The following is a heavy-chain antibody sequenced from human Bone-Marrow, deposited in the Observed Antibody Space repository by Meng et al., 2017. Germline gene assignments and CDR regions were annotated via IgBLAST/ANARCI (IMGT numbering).Heavy chain of an antibody. CDR2: INHSGST. Sequence: SETLSLTCAVYGGSFSGYYWSWIRQPPGKGLEWIGEINHSGSTNYNPSLKSRVTISVDTSKNQFPLKLSSVTAADTAVYYCARAAAGNFDYWGQGTLVTVSS. D-gene: IGHD6-13*01. CDR1: GGSFSGYY. V-gene: IGHV4-34*01. J-gene: IGHJ4*02. CDR3: ARAAAGNFDY.